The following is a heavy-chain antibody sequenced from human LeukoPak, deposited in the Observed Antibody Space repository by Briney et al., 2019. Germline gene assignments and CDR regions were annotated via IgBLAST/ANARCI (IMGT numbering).Heavy chain of an antibody. D-gene: IGHD5-18*01. CDR1: GGSISSGDYY. J-gene: IGHJ3*02. Sequence: SETLSLTCTVSGGSISSGDYYWSWIRQPPGKGLEWIGYIYYSGSTYYNPSLKSRVTISVDTSKNQFSLKLSSVTAADTAVYYCARGSVDTATDDAFDIWGQGTMVTVSS. CDR3: ARGSVDTATDDAFDI. V-gene: IGHV4-30-4*01. CDR2: IYYSGST.